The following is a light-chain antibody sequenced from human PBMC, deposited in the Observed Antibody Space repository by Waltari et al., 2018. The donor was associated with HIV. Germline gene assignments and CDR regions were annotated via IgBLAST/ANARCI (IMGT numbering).Light chain of an antibody. V-gene: IGKV1-12*01. CDR2: AAS. CDR1: QDISTW. CDR3: QQADSFPVT. Sequence: DIQLTQSPSSVSASVGDSVTITCRASQDISTWLAWYQQKPGKAPRLLIYAASTLQSGVPSRFRGSGSATDFTLTINSAQPEDFATYDCQQADSFPVTFGQGTRLDFK. J-gene: IGKJ5*01.